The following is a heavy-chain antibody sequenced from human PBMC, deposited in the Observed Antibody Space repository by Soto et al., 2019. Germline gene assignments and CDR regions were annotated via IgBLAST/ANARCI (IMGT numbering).Heavy chain of an antibody. V-gene: IGHV3-66*01. CDR1: GFTVSSNY. CDR2: IYSGGST. CDR3: ARDEYYYDSSGYYYAFDI. J-gene: IGHJ3*02. Sequence: PGGSLRLSCAASGFTVSSNYMSWVRQAPGKGLEWVSVIYSGGSTYYADSVKGRFTISRDNSKNTLYLQMNSLRAEDTAVYYCARDEYYYDSSGYYYAFDIWGQGTMVTVSS. D-gene: IGHD3-22*01.